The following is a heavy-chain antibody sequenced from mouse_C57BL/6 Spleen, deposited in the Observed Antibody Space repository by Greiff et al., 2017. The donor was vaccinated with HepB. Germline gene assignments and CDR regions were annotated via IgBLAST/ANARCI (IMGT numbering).Heavy chain of an antibody. CDR2: IDPETGGT. CDR1: GYTFTDYE. D-gene: IGHD3-1*01. J-gene: IGHJ2*01. V-gene: IGHV1-15*01. CDR3: TRSGYGPYFDY. Sequence: QVHVKQSGAELVRPGASVTLSCKASGYTFTDYEMHWVKQTPVHGLEWIGAIDPETGGTAYNQKFKGKAILTADKSSSTAYMELRSLTSEDSAVYYCTRSGYGPYFDYWGQGTTLTVSS.